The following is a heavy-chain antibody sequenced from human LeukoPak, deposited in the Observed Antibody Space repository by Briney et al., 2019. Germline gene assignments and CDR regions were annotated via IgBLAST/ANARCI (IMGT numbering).Heavy chain of an antibody. J-gene: IGHJ4*02. CDR3: ARAYRDTGPPRYSSGWYLGAFDY. CDR1: GYTFTSYY. CDR2: INPSGGST. D-gene: IGHD6-19*01. Sequence: GASVKVSCKASGYTFTSYYMHWVRQAPGQGLEWMGIINPSGGSTSYAQKFQGRVTMTRDTSTSTVYMELSSLRSEDTAVYYCARAYRDTGPPRYSSGWYLGAFDYWGQGTLVTVSS. V-gene: IGHV1-46*01.